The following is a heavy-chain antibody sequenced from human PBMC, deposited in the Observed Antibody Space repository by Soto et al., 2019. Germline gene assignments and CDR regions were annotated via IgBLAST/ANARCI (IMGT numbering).Heavy chain of an antibody. CDR3: ARESEDLTSNFDD. CDR1: GFTFTRYG. J-gene: IGHJ4*02. Sequence: XESLRLSCPDSGFTFTRYGMNWVRQAPGKGLGWVSSISSTTNYIYYGDSMKGRFTISRDNAKNSLYLEMNSLRAEDTAVYYCARESEDLTSNFDDWGQGTLVTVSS. CDR2: ISSTTNYI. V-gene: IGHV3-21*06.